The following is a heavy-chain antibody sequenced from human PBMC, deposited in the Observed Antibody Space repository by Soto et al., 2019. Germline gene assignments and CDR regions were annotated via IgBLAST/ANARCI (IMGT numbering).Heavy chain of an antibody. D-gene: IGHD1-7*01. CDR2: IYYSGST. CDR1: GGSINSYY. Sequence: SETLSLTCTVSGGSINSYYWNWIRQPPGRGLEWVGYIYYSGSTYYNPSLKSRVTISVDTSKNQFSLKLSSVTAADTAVYYCARGEDNWNYEDYYYYMDVWGKGTTVTVSS. CDR3: ARGEDNWNYEDYYYYMDV. V-gene: IGHV4-59*12. J-gene: IGHJ6*03.